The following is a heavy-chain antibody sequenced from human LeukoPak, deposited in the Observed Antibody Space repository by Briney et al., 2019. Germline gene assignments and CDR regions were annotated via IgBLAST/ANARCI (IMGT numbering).Heavy chain of an antibody. CDR1: GGSISSYY. J-gene: IGHJ4*02. V-gene: IGHV4-59*01. CDR2: IYYSGST. CDR3: ARLLEGDYNFDY. Sequence: SETLSLTCTVSGGSISSYYRSWIRQPPGKGLEWIGYIYYSGSTNYNPSLKSRVTISVDTSKNQFSLKLSSVTAADTAVYYCARLLEGDYNFDYWGQGTLVTVSS. D-gene: IGHD4-17*01.